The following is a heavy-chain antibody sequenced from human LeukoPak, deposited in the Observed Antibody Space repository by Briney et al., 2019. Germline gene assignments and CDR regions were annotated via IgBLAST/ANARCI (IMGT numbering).Heavy chain of an antibody. Sequence: PGGSLRLSCAASGLTFSSYAMHWVRQAPGKGLEWVAVISYDGSNKYYADSVKGRFTISRDNSKNTLYLQMNSLRAEDTAVYYCARSDGDYELDYWGQGTLVTVSS. CDR3: ARSDGDYELDY. CDR1: GLTFSSYA. CDR2: ISYDGSNK. D-gene: IGHD4-17*01. J-gene: IGHJ4*02. V-gene: IGHV3-30-3*01.